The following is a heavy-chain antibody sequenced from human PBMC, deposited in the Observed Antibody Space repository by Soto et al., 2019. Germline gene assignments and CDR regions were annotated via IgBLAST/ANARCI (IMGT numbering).Heavy chain of an antibody. V-gene: IGHV3-15*01. CDR3: TTWADDFSGN. Sequence: EVQVVESGGGLVKPGGSLRLSCAASGFTFSNAWMSWVRQAPGKGLEWVGRIKSKTNGGATDYAATVRGRFTIARDDSEHTLYLQMNSLKTEDTAVYYCTTWADDFSGNWGQGALVPVSS. J-gene: IGHJ4*02. CDR2: IKSKTNGGAT. D-gene: IGHD4-4*01. CDR1: GFTFSNAW.